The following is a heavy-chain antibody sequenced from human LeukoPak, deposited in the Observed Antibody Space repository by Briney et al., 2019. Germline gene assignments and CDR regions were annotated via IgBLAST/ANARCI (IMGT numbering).Heavy chain of an antibody. J-gene: IGHJ4*02. CDR3: ARVSIAVAGAPFDY. D-gene: IGHD6-19*01. CDR2: ISSGSTI. Sequence: GGSLRLSCAASRYTFSSYEVNWVRQAPGKGLEWVSYISSGSTIYDADSVKGRFTISRDNAKNSLYLQMNSLRAEDTAVYYCARVSIAVAGAPFDYWGQGTLVTVSS. CDR1: RYTFSSYE. V-gene: IGHV3-48*03.